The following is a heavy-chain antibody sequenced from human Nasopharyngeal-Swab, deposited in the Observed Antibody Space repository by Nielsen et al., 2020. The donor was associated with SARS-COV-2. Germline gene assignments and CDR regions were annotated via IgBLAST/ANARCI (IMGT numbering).Heavy chain of an antibody. CDR2: IVVGSGNT. CDR3: ARDPRDRYYYDSSGYQTPGFDY. D-gene: IGHD3-22*01. Sequence: SVKVSCKASGFTFTSSAMQWVRQARGQRLEWIGWIVVGSGNTNYAQKFQERVTITRDMSTSTAYMELSSLRSEDTAVYYCARDPRDRYYYDSSGYQTPGFDYWGQGTLVTVSS. V-gene: IGHV1-58*02. CDR1: GFTFTSSA. J-gene: IGHJ4*02.